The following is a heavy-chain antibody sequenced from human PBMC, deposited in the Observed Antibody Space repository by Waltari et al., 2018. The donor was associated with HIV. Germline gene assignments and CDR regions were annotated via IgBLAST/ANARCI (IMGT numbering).Heavy chain of an antibody. Sequence: QVQLVQSGAEVKKPGSSVKVSFKASGGTFSSYAISWVRQAPGQGLEWMGGIIPIFGTANYAQKFQGRVTITADESTSTAYMELSSLRSEDTAVYYCARAGYCGGDCYSTWFDPWGQGTLVTVSS. CDR2: IIPIFGTA. J-gene: IGHJ5*02. CDR3: ARAGYCGGDCYSTWFDP. CDR1: GGTFSSYA. V-gene: IGHV1-69*01. D-gene: IGHD2-21*02.